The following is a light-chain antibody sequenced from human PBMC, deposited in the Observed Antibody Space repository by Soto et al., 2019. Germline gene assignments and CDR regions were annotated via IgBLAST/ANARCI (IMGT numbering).Light chain of an antibody. CDR1: SSNIGSNT. V-gene: IGLV1-44*01. Sequence: QAVVTQPPSASGTPGQRVTISCSGSSSNIGSNTENWYQQLPGTAPKLLIYSNNQRPSGVPDRFSGSKAGITASLTISGLQADDEAEYFCISYKTDDTFVFGTGTKVTVL. CDR2: SNN. J-gene: IGLJ1*01. CDR3: ISYKTDDTFV.